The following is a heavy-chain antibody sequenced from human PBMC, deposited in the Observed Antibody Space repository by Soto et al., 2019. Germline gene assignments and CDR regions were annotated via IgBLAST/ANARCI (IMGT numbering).Heavy chain of an antibody. CDR2: ISASGASNT. V-gene: IGHV3-23*01. J-gene: IGHJ4*02. CDR3: AKGGTVVRGVTLDY. Sequence: EVQLLESGGGLVQPGGSLRLSCAASGFISSSYAMNWVRQAPGKGLEWVSVISASGASNTDYSDPVKGRFTIYRDNSKNTLYLQMNSLRAEDTAVYYCAKGGTVVRGVTLDYWGQGTLVSVS. D-gene: IGHD3-10*01. CDR1: GFISSSYA.